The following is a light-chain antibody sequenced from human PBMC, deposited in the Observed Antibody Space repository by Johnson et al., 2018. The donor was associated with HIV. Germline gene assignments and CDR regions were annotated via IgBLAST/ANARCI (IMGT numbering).Light chain of an antibody. CDR3: GTWDATLSVNV. J-gene: IGLJ1*01. V-gene: IGLV1-51*02. Sequence: HSVLTQPPSVSAAPGQKVTISCSGSSSDMGNYAVSWYQQLPGTAPKLLIYENNERPSGVPDRFSGSKSGTSATLDITGLQSGDEADYYCGTWDATLSVNVFGPGTKVTVL. CDR1: SSDMGNYA. CDR2: ENN.